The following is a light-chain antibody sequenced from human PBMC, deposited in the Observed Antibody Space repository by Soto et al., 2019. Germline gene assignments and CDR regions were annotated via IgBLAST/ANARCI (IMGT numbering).Light chain of an antibody. V-gene: IGKV1-5*01. J-gene: IGKJ1*01. Sequence: DIQMTQSPSTLSASVGDRVTITCRASQTISSWLAWYQQKPGKAPKLLIYDVFSLESGVPARFSGSRSGTEFNLTISSLQPDDVGTYYCQQYNTHSGTFGQGTKVDIK. CDR2: DVF. CDR1: QTISSW. CDR3: QQYNTHSGT.